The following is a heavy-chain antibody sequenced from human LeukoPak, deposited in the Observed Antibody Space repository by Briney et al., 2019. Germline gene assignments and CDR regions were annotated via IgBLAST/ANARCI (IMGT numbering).Heavy chain of an antibody. D-gene: IGHD4-23*01. CDR3: AKGHDYGGNSYFDY. J-gene: IGHJ4*02. CDR2: IWYGGSNK. CDR1: GFTFSSYG. V-gene: IGHV3-30*02. Sequence: GGSLRLSCAASGFTFSSYGMHWVRQAPGKGLEWVAVIWYGGSNKYYADSVKGRFTISRDNSKNTLYLQMNSLRAEDTAVYYCAKGHDYGGNSYFDYWGQGTLVTVSS.